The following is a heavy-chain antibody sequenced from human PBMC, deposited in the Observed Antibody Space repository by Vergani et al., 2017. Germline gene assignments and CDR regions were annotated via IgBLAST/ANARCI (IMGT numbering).Heavy chain of an antibody. CDR2: ISGGGVSA. CDR3: AKEYFVSGNYLFDY. CDR1: EFTFSNYA. J-gene: IGHJ4*02. D-gene: IGHD3-10*01. V-gene: IGHV3-23*01. Sequence: EVQLLESGGGLVQPGGSLRLTCAASEFTFSNYAMNWVRQATGKGLEWVSGISGGGVSAYYTESVKGRFTISRDNSKNMLFLQMNNLRTEDTAIYDCAKEYFVSGNYLFDYWGQGTLVTVSS.